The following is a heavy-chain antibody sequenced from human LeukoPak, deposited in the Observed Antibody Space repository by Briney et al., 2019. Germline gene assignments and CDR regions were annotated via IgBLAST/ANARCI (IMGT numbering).Heavy chain of an antibody. V-gene: IGHV4-39*07. CDR2: IYYSGST. CDR3: ARAVPWIQLWNLDY. D-gene: IGHD5-18*01. CDR1: GGSISGSSYY. J-gene: IGHJ4*02. Sequence: SETLSLTCTVSGGSISGSSYYWGWIRQPPGKGLEWIGSIYYSGSTYYNPSLKSRVTISVDTSKNQFSLKLSSVTAADTAVYYCARAVPWIQLWNLDYWGQGTLVTVSS.